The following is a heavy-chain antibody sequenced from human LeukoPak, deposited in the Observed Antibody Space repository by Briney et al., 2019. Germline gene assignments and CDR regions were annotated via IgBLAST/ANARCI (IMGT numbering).Heavy chain of an antibody. V-gene: IGHV4-30-4*01. CDR2: IYYSGST. J-gene: IGHJ5*02. CDR3: ARHPRRGATTPFDP. D-gene: IGHD1-26*01. CDR1: GGSISSGDTY. Sequence: SQTLSLTCTVSGGSISSGDTYWSWIRQPPGKGLEWIGSIYYSGSTYYNPSLKSRVTISVDTSKNQFSLKLSSVTAADTAVYYCARHPRRGATTPFDPWGQGTLVTVSS.